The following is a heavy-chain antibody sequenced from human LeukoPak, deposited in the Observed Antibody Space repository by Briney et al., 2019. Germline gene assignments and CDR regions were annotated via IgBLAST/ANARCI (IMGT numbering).Heavy chain of an antibody. V-gene: IGHV3-9*01. J-gene: IGHJ4*02. Sequence: RGGSLRLSCAASGFTFDDYAMHWVRQAPGKGLEWVSGISWNSGSIGYADSVKGRFTISRDNAKNSLYLQMNSLRAEDTAVYYCARGGGSYSYFDYWGQGTLVTVSS. CDR2: ISWNSGSI. CDR1: GFTFDDYA. CDR3: ARGGGSYSYFDY. D-gene: IGHD1-26*01.